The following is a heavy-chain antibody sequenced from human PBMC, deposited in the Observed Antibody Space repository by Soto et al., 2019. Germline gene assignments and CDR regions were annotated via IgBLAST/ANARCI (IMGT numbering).Heavy chain of an antibody. J-gene: IGHJ4*02. V-gene: IGHV1-69*13. CDR2: IIPIFGTA. CDR3: ARDRGFSLDSSTQYFDY. CDR1: GGTFSSYA. D-gene: IGHD2-2*01. Sequence: SVKVSCKASGGTFSSYAISWVRQAPGQGLEWMGGIIPIFGTANYAQRFQGRVTITADESTSTAYMELSSLRSEDTAVYYCARDRGFSLDSSTQYFDYWGQGTLVTVSS.